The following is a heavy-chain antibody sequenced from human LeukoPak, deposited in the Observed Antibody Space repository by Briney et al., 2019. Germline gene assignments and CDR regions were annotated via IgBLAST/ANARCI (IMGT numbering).Heavy chain of an antibody. Sequence: GASVKVSCKASGGTFSSYAISWVRQAPGQGLEWMGGIIPIFGTANYAQKFQGRVTTTADESTSTAYMELSSLRSEDTAVYYCARGFPNVNKYYDILTGYPYYFDYWGQGTLVTVSS. D-gene: IGHD3-9*01. J-gene: IGHJ4*02. CDR2: IIPIFGTA. CDR1: GGTFSSYA. CDR3: ARGFPNVNKYYDILTGYPYYFDY. V-gene: IGHV1-69*13.